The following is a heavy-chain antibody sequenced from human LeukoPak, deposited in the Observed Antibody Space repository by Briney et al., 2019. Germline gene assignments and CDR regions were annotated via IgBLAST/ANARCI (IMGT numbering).Heavy chain of an antibody. J-gene: IGHJ4*02. CDR2: ISRGIGTI. CDR3: ARAITVHFDY. CDR1: GFTFNTHS. Sequence: GGSLRLSCAVSGFTFNTHSMKWVRQAPGKGLEWIAYISRGIGTIHYADSVKGRFTISRDNAKNSLYLQMNSLRAEDTAVYYCARAITVHFDYWGQGTLVTVSS. V-gene: IGHV3-48*04. D-gene: IGHD3-10*01.